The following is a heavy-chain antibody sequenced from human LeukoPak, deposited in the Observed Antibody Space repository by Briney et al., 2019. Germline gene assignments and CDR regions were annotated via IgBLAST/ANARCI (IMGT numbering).Heavy chain of an antibody. CDR2: ISSSSSYT. CDR1: GLTFSDYY. V-gene: IGHV3-11*06. Sequence: GGSLRLSCAASGLTFSDYYMSWIRQAPWKGLEWVSYISSSSSYTNYADSVKGRFTISRDNAKNSLYLQMNSLRAEDTAVYYCATGYSSGGDYWGQGTLVTVSS. J-gene: IGHJ4*02. CDR3: ATGYSSGGDY. D-gene: IGHD6-19*01.